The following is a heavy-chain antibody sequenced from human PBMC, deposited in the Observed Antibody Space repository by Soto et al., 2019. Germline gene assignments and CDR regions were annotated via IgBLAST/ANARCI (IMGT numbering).Heavy chain of an antibody. J-gene: IGHJ6*02. V-gene: IGHV4-31*01. Sequence: SETLSLTCTVSGGSISNGDYYWSWIRQHPVKGLEWIGFIYYSGGTYYNPSLESPVTISVDTSKNQFSLILRSVTAADTAVYYCARAMTPSYSFDVWGQGTTVTVSS. CDR1: GGSISNGDYY. CDR2: IYYSGGT. D-gene: IGHD2-21*01. CDR3: ARAMTPSYSFDV.